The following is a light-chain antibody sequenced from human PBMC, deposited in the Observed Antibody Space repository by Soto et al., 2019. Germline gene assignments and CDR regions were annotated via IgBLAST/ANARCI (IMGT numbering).Light chain of an antibody. Sequence: QPVLTQPTSVSGAPGQRVTISCTGSSSNIGAGYDVHWYQQLPGTAPKLLIYGNSNRPSGVPDRFSGSKSGTSASLAITGLQAEDEADYYCQSYDSSLSGSVVFGGGTKRTVL. V-gene: IGLV1-40*01. CDR2: GNS. CDR1: SSNIGAGYD. CDR3: QSYDSSLSGSVV. J-gene: IGLJ2*01.